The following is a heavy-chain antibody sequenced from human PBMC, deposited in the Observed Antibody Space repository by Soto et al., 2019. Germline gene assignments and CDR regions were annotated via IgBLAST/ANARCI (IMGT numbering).Heavy chain of an antibody. Sequence: PSETLYVPWTVSVGSISCYYWIWIRQPPGNGLESTAPIYYSGSTSYNSSLKRRVTISVDTSKNQFSLKLSSVTAADTDVYYCARDLSVNYYGSGSYSAHKYYYSYYGMDVWGQGTTVTVSS. CDR2: IYYSGST. J-gene: IGHJ6*02. CDR1: VGSISCYY. D-gene: IGHD3-10*01. V-gene: IGHV4-59*01. CDR3: ARDLSVNYYGSGSYSAHKYYYSYYGMDV.